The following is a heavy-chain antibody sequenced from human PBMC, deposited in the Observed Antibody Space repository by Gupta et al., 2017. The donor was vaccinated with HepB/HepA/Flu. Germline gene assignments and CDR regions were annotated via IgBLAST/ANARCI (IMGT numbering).Heavy chain of an antibody. CDR2: MSGNGDGT. D-gene: IGHD3-3*01. CDR3: AKERGWVWSEYHNDY. V-gene: IGHV3-23*01. CDR1: GFTFSSNA. J-gene: IGHJ4*02. Sequence: EVQLLESGGGLVQSGGSLRLSCAASGFTFSSNAMSWVRQAPGKGLEWVSAMSGNGDGTSYADSLKGRFTISRDNSKNTLYLQMNSLRVEDTAIYYCAKERGWVWSEYHNDYWGQGTRVTVSS.